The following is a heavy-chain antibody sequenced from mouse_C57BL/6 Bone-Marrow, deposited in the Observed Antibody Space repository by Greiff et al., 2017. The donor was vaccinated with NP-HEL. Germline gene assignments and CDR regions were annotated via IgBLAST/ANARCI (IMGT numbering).Heavy chain of an antibody. D-gene: IGHD1-1*01. Sequence: QVQLKESGSELRSPGSSVKLSCKDFDSEVFPIAYMSWVRQKPGHGFEWIGGILPSIGRTIYGEKFEDKATLDADTLSNTAYLELNSLTSEDSAIYYCARRSYYYGSSWYFDVWGTGTTVTVSS. CDR1: DSEVFPIAY. J-gene: IGHJ1*03. CDR3: ARRSYYYGSSWYFDV. V-gene: IGHV15-2*01. CDR2: ILPSIGRT.